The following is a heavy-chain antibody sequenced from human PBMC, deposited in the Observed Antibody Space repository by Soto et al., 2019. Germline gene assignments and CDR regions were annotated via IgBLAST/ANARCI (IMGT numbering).Heavy chain of an antibody. CDR2: IYYSGST. CDR3: ARGYSSGFVDY. J-gene: IGHJ4*02. CDR1: GSSVSSGSYY. Sequence: SETLSLTCTVSGSSVSSGSYYWSWIRQPPGKGLEWIGYIYYSGSTNYNPSLKSRVTISVDTSKNQFSLKLSSVTAADTAVYYGARGYSSGFVDYWGQGTLVTVSS. D-gene: IGHD6-19*01. V-gene: IGHV4-61*01.